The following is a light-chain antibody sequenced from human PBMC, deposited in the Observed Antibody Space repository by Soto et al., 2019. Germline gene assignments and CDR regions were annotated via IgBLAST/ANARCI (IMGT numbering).Light chain of an antibody. CDR3: QQSYSTPRT. V-gene: IGKV1-39*01. Sequence: DIQMTQSPSSLSASVGHIVTITCRASQSISSYLNWYQQKPGKAPKLLIYAASSLQSGVPSRFSGSGSGTDFTLTISSLQPEDFATYYCQQSYSTPRTFGQGTKVDI. J-gene: IGKJ1*01. CDR1: QSISSY. CDR2: AAS.